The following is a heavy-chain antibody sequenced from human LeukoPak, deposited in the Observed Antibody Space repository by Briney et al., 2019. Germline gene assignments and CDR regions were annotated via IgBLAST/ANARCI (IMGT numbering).Heavy chain of an antibody. CDR2: IYPGDSDT. CDR3: VICRDGYNVLFEY. CDR1: GYSFTNYW. D-gene: IGHD5-24*01. V-gene: IGHV5-51*01. J-gene: IGHJ4*02. Sequence: GESLKISCKGFGYSFTNYWIGWVRQMPGKGLEWMGIIYPGDSDTRYSPSFQGQVTISADKSISTAYLQWSSLKASDTAMYYCVICRDGYNVLFEYWGQGTLVTVSS.